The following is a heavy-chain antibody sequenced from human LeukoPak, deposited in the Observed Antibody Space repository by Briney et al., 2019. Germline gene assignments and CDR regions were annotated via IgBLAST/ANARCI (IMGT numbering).Heavy chain of an antibody. CDR2: ISGSGGST. CDR3: ATDYYDSSGYSVGPVFY. J-gene: IGHJ4*02. V-gene: IGHV3-23*01. Sequence: GGSLRLSCAASGFTFSSYAMSWVRQAPGKGPEWVSAISGSGGSTYYADSVKGRFTISRDNSKNTLYLQMNSLRAEDTAVYYCATDYYDSSGYSVGPVFYWGQGTLVTVSS. D-gene: IGHD3-22*01. CDR1: GFTFSSYA.